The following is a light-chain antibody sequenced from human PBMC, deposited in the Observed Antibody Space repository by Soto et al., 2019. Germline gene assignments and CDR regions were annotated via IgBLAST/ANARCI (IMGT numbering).Light chain of an antibody. CDR2: AAS. V-gene: IGKV1-12*01. CDR1: QGITNW. Sequence: DIEMTQSPSSVSASVGDRVTITCRASQGITNWLAWYQQKPGKAPKILIYAASGLQSGVPSRFRGSGSGTDSTLPISSLQPEDFSTYYCQQANSFPLTFGGGTKVDIK. CDR3: QQANSFPLT. J-gene: IGKJ4*01.